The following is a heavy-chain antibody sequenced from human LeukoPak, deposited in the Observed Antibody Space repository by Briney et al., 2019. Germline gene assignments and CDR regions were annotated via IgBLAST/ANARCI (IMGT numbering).Heavy chain of an antibody. CDR1: GFTFSSYS. CDR3: ARDGEFGADY. D-gene: IGHD3-10*01. V-gene: IGHV3-48*04. CDR2: ISTSSSTT. J-gene: IGHJ4*02. Sequence: GGSLRLSCAASGFTFSSYSVSWVRQAPGKGLEWVSYISTSSSTTYYADSVKGRFTISRDNAKNSLYLQMNSLRAEDTAVYYCARDGEFGADYWGQGTLVTVSS.